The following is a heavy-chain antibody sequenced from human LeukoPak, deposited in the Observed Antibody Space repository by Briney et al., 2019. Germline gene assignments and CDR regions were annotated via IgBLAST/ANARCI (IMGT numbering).Heavy chain of an antibody. CDR2: ISSSSSYI. Sequence: GGSLRLSCAASGFTFSSYSMNWVRQAPGKGLEWVSSISSSSSYIYYADSVKGRFTISRDNAKNSLYLQMNSLRAEDTAVYYCAKVTDTAMVTPYYYYGMDVWGKGTTVTVSS. J-gene: IGHJ6*04. CDR3: AKVTDTAMVTPYYYYGMDV. D-gene: IGHD5-18*01. V-gene: IGHV3-21*04. CDR1: GFTFSSYS.